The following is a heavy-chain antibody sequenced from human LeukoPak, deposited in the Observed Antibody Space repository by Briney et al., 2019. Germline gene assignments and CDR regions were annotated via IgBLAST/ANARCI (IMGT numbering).Heavy chain of an antibody. CDR1: GFTFSRNS. CDR3: AKDQRRYFDWSDSDY. Sequence: GGSLRLSCAASGFTFSRNSMNWVRQAPGKGLEWVSCISSSSSYIYYADSVKGRFTISRDNAKNSLYLQMNSLRAEDTAVYYCAKDQRRYFDWSDSDYWGQGTLVTVSS. CDR2: ISSSSSYI. V-gene: IGHV3-21*04. J-gene: IGHJ4*02. D-gene: IGHD3-9*01.